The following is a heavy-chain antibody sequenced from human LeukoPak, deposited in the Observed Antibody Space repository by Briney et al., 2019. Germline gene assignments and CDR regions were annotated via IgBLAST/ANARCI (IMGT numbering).Heavy chain of an antibody. D-gene: IGHD3-22*01. CDR1: GFTFSSYA. V-gene: IGHV3-23*01. Sequence: GGSLRLSCAASGFTFSSYAMSWVRQAPGKGLEWVSSSGDNTRYADSVTGRFTISRDNSKNTLDLQMNGLRAEDTAVYYCSRDGYYYDSSLSFDIWGQGAMVTVSS. CDR3: SRDGYYYDSSLSFDI. CDR2: SGDNT. J-gene: IGHJ3*02.